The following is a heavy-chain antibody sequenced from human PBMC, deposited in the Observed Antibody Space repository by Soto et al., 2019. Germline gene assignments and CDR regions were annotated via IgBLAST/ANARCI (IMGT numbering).Heavy chain of an antibody. CDR2: ISGDGGST. V-gene: IGHV3-43*02. Sequence: GGSLRLSCAASGFTFDDYAMHWVRQAPGKGLEWVSLISGDGGSTYYADSVKGRFTISRDNSKNSLYLQMNSLRTEDTALYYCAKDTTQQLVNDYYGMDVWGQGTTVTVSS. CDR1: GFTFDDYA. D-gene: IGHD6-13*01. J-gene: IGHJ6*02. CDR3: AKDTTQQLVNDYYGMDV.